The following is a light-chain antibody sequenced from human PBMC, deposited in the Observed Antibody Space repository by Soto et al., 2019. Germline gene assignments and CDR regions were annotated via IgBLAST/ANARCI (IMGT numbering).Light chain of an antibody. CDR3: AAWDDDLHVWL. CDR1: DSNIGSTA. CDR2: SSN. V-gene: IGLV1-44*01. J-gene: IGLJ2*01. Sequence: QSVLTQPPAVSATPGQGVTLSCSGGDSNIGSTAVNWYQQVPGTDPKLLIYSSNQRPSGVPDRISGSKSGTSASLAISGLQSEDEADYYCAAWDDDLHVWLFGGGTKLTVL.